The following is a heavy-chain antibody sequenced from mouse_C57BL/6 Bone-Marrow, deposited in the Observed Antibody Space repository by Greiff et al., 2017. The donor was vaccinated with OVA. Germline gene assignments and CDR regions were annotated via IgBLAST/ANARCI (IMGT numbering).Heavy chain of an antibody. CDR3: TRLDYDYACYAMDY. J-gene: IGHJ4*01. D-gene: IGHD2-4*01. CDR2: IDPETGGT. Sequence: VQLQQSGAELVRPGASVTLSCKASGYTFTDYEMHWVKQTPVHGLEWIGAIDPETGGTAYNQKFKGKAILTADKSSSTAYMELRSLTSEDSAVYYSTRLDYDYACYAMDYWGQGTSVTVSS. V-gene: IGHV1-15*01. CDR1: GYTFTDYE.